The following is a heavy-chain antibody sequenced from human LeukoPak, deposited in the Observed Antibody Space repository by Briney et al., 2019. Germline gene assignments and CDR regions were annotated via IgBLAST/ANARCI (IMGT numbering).Heavy chain of an antibody. CDR1: GYTFTRYY. CDR2: INPNSGGT. V-gene: IGHV1-2*02. D-gene: IGHD4-11*01. CDR3: ASDLMDYSNPMDV. Sequence: ASVKVSCKASGYTFTRYYMHWVRQAPGQGLEWIGWINPNSGGTNYAQKFQGRVTMTRDTSISTAYMELSRLRSDDTAVYYCASDLMDYSNPMDVWGKGTTVTVSS. J-gene: IGHJ6*03.